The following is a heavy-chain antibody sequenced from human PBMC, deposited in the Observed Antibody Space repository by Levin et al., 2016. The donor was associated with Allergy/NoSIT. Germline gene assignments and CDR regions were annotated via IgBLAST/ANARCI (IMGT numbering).Heavy chain of an antibody. D-gene: IGHD5-24*01. V-gene: IGHV4-59*01. CDR1: GGSISSYY. CDR2: IYYSGST. Sequence: GSLRLSCTVSGGSISSYYWSWIRQPPGKGLEWIGYIYYSGSTNYNPSLKSRVTISVDTSKNQFSLKLSSVTAADTAVYYCARGQPMATGPYGDAFDIWGQGTMVTVSS. CDR3: ARGQPMATGPYGDAFDI. J-gene: IGHJ3*02.